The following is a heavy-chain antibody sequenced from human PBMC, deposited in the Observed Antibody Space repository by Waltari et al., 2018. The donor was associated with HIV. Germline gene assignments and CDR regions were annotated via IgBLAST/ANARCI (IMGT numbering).Heavy chain of an antibody. CDR2: IDTKTGSP. V-gene: IGHV7-4-1*01. D-gene: IGHD2-15*01. Sequence: QVQLPQSPSQFKKPATSVKISCKSSENAFSGSVINWVRRGPGQGREWIGLIDTKTGSPTYAQVFSGLLILSLDTSVTTSYLQIRALKTNDTATYYCAEGYGAFDFDYWGQGTLITVSP. J-gene: IGHJ4*02. CDR3: AEGYGAFDFDY. CDR1: ENAFSGSV.